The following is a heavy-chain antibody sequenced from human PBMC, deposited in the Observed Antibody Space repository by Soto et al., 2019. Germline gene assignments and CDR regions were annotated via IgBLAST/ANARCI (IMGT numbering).Heavy chain of an antibody. V-gene: IGHV1-69*13. Sequence: SVKVSCKASGGTFSSYAISWVRQAPGQGLEWMGGIIPIFGTANYAQKFQGRVTITADESTSTAYMELSSLRSEDTAVYYCARVGYNWNDVVARDYYGMDVWGQGTTVTVSS. CDR2: IIPIFGTA. J-gene: IGHJ6*02. D-gene: IGHD1-20*01. CDR1: GGTFSSYA. CDR3: ARVGYNWNDVVARDYYGMDV.